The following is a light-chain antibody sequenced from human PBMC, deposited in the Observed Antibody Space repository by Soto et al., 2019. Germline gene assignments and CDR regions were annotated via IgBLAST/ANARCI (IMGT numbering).Light chain of an antibody. CDR2: DAS. J-gene: IGKJ2*02. Sequence: DIQLTQSPSTLSASVGDRVTITCRASQGVTDWLAWYQQKPGKAPKLLIYDASSLESGVPSRFSGSGSGTEFSLTISSLQPDDFATYYCQQYYRSCTFGQGTKVEIK. CDR3: QQYYRSCT. V-gene: IGKV1-5*01. CDR1: QGVTDW.